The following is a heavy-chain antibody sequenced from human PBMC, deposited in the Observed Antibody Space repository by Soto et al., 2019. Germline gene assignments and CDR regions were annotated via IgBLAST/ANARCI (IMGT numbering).Heavy chain of an antibody. J-gene: IGHJ6*03. CDR2: IGTAGDT. CDR3: ARLRRDCSGGSCHPYSGYYYYMDV. CDR1: GFTFSSYD. V-gene: IGHV3-13*01. Sequence: GGSLRLSCAASGFTFSSYDMHWVRQATGKGLEWVSAIGTAGDTYYPGSVKGRFTISRENAKNSLYLQMNSRRAGDTAVYYCARLRRDCSGGSCHPYSGYYYYMDVWGKGTTVTVSS. D-gene: IGHD2-15*01.